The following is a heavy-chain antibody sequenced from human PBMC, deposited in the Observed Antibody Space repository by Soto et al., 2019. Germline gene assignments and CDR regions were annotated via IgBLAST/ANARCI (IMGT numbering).Heavy chain of an antibody. V-gene: IGHV4-31*03. J-gene: IGHJ4*02. D-gene: IGHD4-4*01. CDR2: IYYSGST. Sequence: SETLSLTCTVSGGSISSGGYYWSWIRQHPGKGLEWIGYIYYSGSTYYNPSLKSRVTISVDTSKNQFSLKLSSVTAADTAVYYCASCDHSNYRYWGQGTLVTVSS. CDR1: GGSISSGGYY. CDR3: ASCDHSNYRY.